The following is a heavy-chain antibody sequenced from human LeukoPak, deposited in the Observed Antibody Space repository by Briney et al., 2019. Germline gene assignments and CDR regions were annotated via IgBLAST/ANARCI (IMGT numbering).Heavy chain of an antibody. CDR2: INHNGNVN. V-gene: IGHV3-7*03. Sequence: PGGSLRLSCAASGFTFSSYSMNWVRQAPGKGLEWVASINHNGNVNYYVDSVKGRFTISRDNAMNSLYLQMSNLRAEDTAVYFCARGGGLDVWGQGATVTVSS. J-gene: IGHJ6*02. CDR3: ARGGGLDV. D-gene: IGHD3-16*01. CDR1: GFTFSSYS.